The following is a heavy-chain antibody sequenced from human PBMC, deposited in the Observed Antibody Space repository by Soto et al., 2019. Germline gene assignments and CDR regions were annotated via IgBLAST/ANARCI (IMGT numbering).Heavy chain of an antibody. CDR3: ARGPMGIQLWFNFDY. J-gene: IGHJ4*02. CDR1: GYTFTGYY. V-gene: IGHV1-2*04. Sequence: ASVQVSCKASGYTFTGYYMHWVRQAPGQGLEWMGWINPNSGGTNYAQKFQGWVTMTRDTSISTAYMELSRLRSDDTAVYYCARGPMGIQLWFNFDYWGQGTLVTVSS. D-gene: IGHD5-18*01. CDR2: INPNSGGT.